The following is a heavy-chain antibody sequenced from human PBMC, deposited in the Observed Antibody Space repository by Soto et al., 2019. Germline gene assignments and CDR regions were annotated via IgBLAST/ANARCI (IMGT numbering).Heavy chain of an antibody. Sequence: KPVGSLRLSCAASGFTFSDYYMSWIRQAPGKGLEWVSYISSSGSTIYYADSVKGRFTISRDNAKNSLYLQMNSLRAEDTAVYYCARDPPATVVTPVDYWGQGTLVTVSS. V-gene: IGHV3-11*01. D-gene: IGHD4-17*01. J-gene: IGHJ4*02. CDR1: GFTFSDYY. CDR2: ISSSGSTI. CDR3: ARDPPATVVTPVDY.